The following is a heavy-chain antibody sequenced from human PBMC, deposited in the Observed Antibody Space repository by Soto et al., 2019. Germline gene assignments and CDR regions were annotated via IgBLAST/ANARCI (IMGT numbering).Heavy chain of an antibody. CDR2: IDPGDSDT. Sequence: GESLKISCRGSGYSFTSYWIGRVRQMPGKGLEWMGIIDPGDSDTRYGPSVQGQVTISADNSISTAYQQWSSLKASATALYCWARWYSPHDAFEIWGQGTMVTVSS. D-gene: IGHD6-13*01. CDR3: ARWYSPHDAFEI. CDR1: GYSFTSYW. V-gene: IGHV5-51*01. J-gene: IGHJ3*02.